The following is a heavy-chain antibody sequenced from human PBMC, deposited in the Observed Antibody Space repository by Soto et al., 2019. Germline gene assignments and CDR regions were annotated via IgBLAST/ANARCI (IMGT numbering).Heavy chain of an antibody. Sequence: PGGSLRLSCAASGFIFRDFYMSWIRQVPGKGLEWLSKISSSSSSTDYADSVKGRFTISRDNAKNSLYLQRSSLRAEDTAVYYCARDRGGGSIFGGHYGMDVWGQGTTVTVSS. V-gene: IGHV3-11*06. CDR2: ISSSSSST. D-gene: IGHD3-3*01. CDR1: GFIFRDFY. CDR3: ARDRGGGSIFGGHYGMDV. J-gene: IGHJ6*02.